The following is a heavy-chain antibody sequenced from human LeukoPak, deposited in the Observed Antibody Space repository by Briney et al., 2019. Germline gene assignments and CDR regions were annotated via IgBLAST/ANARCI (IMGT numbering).Heavy chain of an antibody. CDR3: AGPRSGPMVYYFDY. Sequence: ASAKVSCKASGYTFASYGISWVRQAPGQGLEWMGWISGYSGNTNYAQNLQGRVTMTTDTSTSTAYMELRSLRSDDTAVYYCAGPRSGPMVYYFDYWGQGTLVTVSS. D-gene: IGHD3-10*01. V-gene: IGHV1-18*01. CDR2: ISGYSGNT. CDR1: GYTFASYG. J-gene: IGHJ4*02.